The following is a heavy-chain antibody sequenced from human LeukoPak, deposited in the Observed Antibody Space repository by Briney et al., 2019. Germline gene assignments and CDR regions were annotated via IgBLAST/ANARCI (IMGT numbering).Heavy chain of an antibody. CDR2: ISSSGSTI. Sequence: GGSLRLSCAASGFTFSDYYMSWIRQAPGKGLEWVSYISSSGSTIYYADSVKGRFTISRDNAKNSLDLQMNSLRAEDTAVYYCAKSPYSSSSFDYWGQGTLVTVSS. V-gene: IGHV3-11*04. J-gene: IGHJ4*02. CDR1: GFTFSDYY. CDR3: AKSPYSSSSFDY. D-gene: IGHD6-6*01.